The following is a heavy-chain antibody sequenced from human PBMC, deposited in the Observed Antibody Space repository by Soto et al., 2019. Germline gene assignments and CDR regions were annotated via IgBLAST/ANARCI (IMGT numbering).Heavy chain of an antibody. D-gene: IGHD6-19*01. CDR3: ARGSLYSSVWLNWFDP. CDR2: ISQGGSET. Sequence: GGPLRLSCGASGFAFGSYWMGWVRQAPVKGLEWVAYISQGGSETYYVDSVRGRFTVSRDNARNSLDLQMNSLRADDTAVYYCARGSLYSSVWLNWFDPWGRGTLVTVSS. J-gene: IGHJ5*02. V-gene: IGHV3-7*03. CDR1: GFAFGSYW.